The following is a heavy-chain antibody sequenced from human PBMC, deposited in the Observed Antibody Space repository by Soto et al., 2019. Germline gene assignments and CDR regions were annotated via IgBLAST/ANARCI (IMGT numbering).Heavy chain of an antibody. CDR1: GYTFTSYD. Sequence: QVQLVQSGAEVKKPGASVKVSCKASGYTFTSYDINWVRQATGQGLEWMGWMNPNSGNTGYAQKFQGRVTMTRNTSISTAYMELSSLRSEDTAVYYCAVHPYYYDSSGYQGDFGYWGQGTLVTVSS. D-gene: IGHD3-22*01. V-gene: IGHV1-8*01. J-gene: IGHJ4*02. CDR3: AVHPYYYDSSGYQGDFGY. CDR2: MNPNSGNT.